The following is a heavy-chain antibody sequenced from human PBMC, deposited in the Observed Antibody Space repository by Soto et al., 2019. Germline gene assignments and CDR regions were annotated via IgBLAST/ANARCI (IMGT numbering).Heavy chain of an antibody. CDR1: GYTFTSYG. D-gene: IGHD2-15*01. Sequence: GASVKVSCKASGYTFTSYGISWVRQAPGQGLEWMGWISAYNGNTNYAQKLQGRVTMTTDTSTSTAYMELRSLRSDDTAVYYCASVSRPYCSGGSCYSHYWGQGTLVTVSS. CDR2: ISAYNGNT. V-gene: IGHV1-18*01. J-gene: IGHJ4*02. CDR3: ASVSRPYCSGGSCYSHY.